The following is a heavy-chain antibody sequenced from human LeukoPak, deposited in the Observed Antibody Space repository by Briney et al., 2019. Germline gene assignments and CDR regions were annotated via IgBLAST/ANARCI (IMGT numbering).Heavy chain of an antibody. Sequence: SETLSLTCTVSGGSISSSSYYWGWIRQPPGKGLEWIGSIYYSGSTYYNPSLKSRVTISVDTSKNQFSLKLSSVTAADTAVYYCARSSSWYGVDYWGQGTLVTVSS. CDR2: IYYSGST. CDR1: GGSISSSSYY. D-gene: IGHD6-13*01. J-gene: IGHJ4*02. V-gene: IGHV4-39*01. CDR3: ARSSSWYGVDY.